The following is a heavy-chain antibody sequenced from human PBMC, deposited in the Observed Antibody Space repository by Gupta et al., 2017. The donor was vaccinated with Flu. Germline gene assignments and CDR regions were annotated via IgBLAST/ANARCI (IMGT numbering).Heavy chain of an antibody. CDR1: GFTFRAST. CDR2: FAAGSANT. J-gene: IGHJ6*02. CDR3: AAPQGSGEYNEYYYFGREV. Sequence: MQLLQSGRGVKKPGTSVKGSCNTSGFTFRASTVQWVRQARGQRLEWMGWFAAGSANTNYAQKFHERVTSTRDMSTSTAYMELSSLRPEVQAVYFCAAPQGSGEYNEYYYFGREVWGQGTTVTVSS. V-gene: IGHV1-58*01. D-gene: IGHD2/OR15-2a*01.